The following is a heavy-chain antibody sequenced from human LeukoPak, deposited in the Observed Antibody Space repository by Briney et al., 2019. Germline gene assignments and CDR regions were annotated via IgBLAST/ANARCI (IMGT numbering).Heavy chain of an antibody. V-gene: IGHV3-33*01. Sequence: PGGSLRLSCAASGFTFSSYGMHWVRQAPGKGLEWVAVIWYDGSNKYYADSVKGRFTISRDNSKNTLYLQMNSLRAEDTAVYYCARDQAESSGFDYWGQGTLVTVS. CDR2: IWYDGSNK. CDR1: GFTFSSYG. J-gene: IGHJ4*02. CDR3: ARDQAESSGFDY. D-gene: IGHD6-6*01.